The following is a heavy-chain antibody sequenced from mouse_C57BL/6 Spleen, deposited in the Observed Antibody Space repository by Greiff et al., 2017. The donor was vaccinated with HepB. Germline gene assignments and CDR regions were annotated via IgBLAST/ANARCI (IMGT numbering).Heavy chain of an antibody. CDR1: GYTFTDYE. CDR3: TRKDYGGFAY. Sequence: SGAELVRPGASVTLSCKASGYTFTDYEMHWVKQTPVHGLEWIGAIDPETGGTAYNQKFKGKAILTADKSSSTAYMELRSLTSEDSAVYYCTRKDYGGFAYWGQGTLVTVSA. J-gene: IGHJ3*01. D-gene: IGHD1-1*01. V-gene: IGHV1-15*01. CDR2: IDPETGGT.